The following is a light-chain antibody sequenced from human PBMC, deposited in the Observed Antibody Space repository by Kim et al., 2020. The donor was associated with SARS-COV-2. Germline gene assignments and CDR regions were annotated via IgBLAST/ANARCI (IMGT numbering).Light chain of an antibody. CDR2: YVY. CDR3: HQYQSYPYT. Sequence: AGGHRVTISCRDSQRINSWLVWYQQTTGTAPKLLIYYVYSLKSGVPPRLSGRGSGTEFTLTISSLQPDDFATYYCHQYQSYPYTFRQGTKL. V-gene: IGKV1-5*01. J-gene: IGKJ2*01. CDR1: QRINSW.